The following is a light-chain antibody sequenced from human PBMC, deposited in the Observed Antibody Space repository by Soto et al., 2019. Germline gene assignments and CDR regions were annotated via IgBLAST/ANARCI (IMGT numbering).Light chain of an antibody. CDR3: CSYAGSRTFV. V-gene: IGLV3-21*02. CDR2: DDG. Sequence: SYELTQPPSVSVAPGQTARITCGGNNIEIKSVHWYQQKPGQAPVLVVYDDGDRTTGIPERFSGSKSDNTASLTISGLRAEDEAHYHCCSYAGSRTFVFGGGTQLTVL. J-gene: IGLJ3*02. CDR1: NIEIKS.